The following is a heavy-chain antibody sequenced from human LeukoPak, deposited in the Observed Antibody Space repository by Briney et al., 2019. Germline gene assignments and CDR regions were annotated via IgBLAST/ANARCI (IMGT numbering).Heavy chain of an antibody. CDR3: ARDLVLSGWYSRGMDV. CDR2: MNPNSGNT. D-gene: IGHD6-19*01. J-gene: IGHJ6*02. CDR1: GYTFTSYD. V-gene: IGHV1-8*01. Sequence: GASVKVSCKASGYTFTSYDINWVRQATGQGLEWMGWMNPNSGNTGYAQKFQGRVTMTRNTSISTAYMELSSLRSDDTAVYYCARDLVLSGWYSRGMDVWGQGTTVTVSS.